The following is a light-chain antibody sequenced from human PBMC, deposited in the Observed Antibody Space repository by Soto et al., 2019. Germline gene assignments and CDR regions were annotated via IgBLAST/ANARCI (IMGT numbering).Light chain of an antibody. J-gene: IGKJ4*01. CDR2: AAS. CDR1: QDINSY. V-gene: IGKV1-9*01. Sequence: IQLTQSPSSLSASVGDRVTITCRASQDINSYLAWYQQKPGKAPKLLIYAASTLQSGVPLRFSGGGSGTDFTLTISSLQPDDFATYYCQQLNSYHPLTFGGGTKVEIK. CDR3: QQLNSYHPLT.